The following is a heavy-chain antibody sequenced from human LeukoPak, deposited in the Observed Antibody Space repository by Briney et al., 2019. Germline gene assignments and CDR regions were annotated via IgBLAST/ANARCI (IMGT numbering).Heavy chain of an antibody. D-gene: IGHD6-19*01. CDR3: ARETFRAVGWFDP. Sequence: SETLSPTCTVSGGSISSYYWSWIRQPPGKGLEWIGYIYYSGSTNYNPSLKSRVTISVDTSKNQFSLKLSSVTAADTAVYYCARETFRAVGWFDPWGQGTLVTVSS. CDR2: IYYSGST. V-gene: IGHV4-59*01. CDR1: GGSISSYY. J-gene: IGHJ5*02.